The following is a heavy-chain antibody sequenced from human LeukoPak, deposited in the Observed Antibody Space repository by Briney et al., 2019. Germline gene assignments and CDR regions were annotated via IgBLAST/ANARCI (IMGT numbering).Heavy chain of an antibody. CDR1: GGSISSSSYY. CDR3: ARLFQYSSSSRYFQH. CDR2: IYYLGIT. D-gene: IGHD6-6*01. V-gene: IGHV4-39*01. J-gene: IGHJ1*01. Sequence: SETLSLNCTVSGGSISSSSYYWGWIRQAPGRGLEWIGSIYYLGITYYNPSLNSRVTISVDTSNNLFSLRVSSVTAADTAVYYCARLFQYSSSSRYFQHWGQGTVITVSP.